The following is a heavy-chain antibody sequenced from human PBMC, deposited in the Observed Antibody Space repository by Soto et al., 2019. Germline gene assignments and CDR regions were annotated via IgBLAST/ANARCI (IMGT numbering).Heavy chain of an antibody. D-gene: IGHD3-22*01. J-gene: IGHJ4*02. CDR2: IYYSGST. CDR1: GGSISSGGYY. CDR3: ARESSNYYDSSVPSEGFFAY. V-gene: IGHV4-31*03. Sequence: SETLSLTCTVSGGSISSGGYYWSWIRQHPGKGLEWIGYIYYSGSTYYNPSLRSRVTISVDTSKNQFSLKLSSVTAADTAVYYCARESSNYYDSSVPSEGFFAYWGQGTLVTVSS.